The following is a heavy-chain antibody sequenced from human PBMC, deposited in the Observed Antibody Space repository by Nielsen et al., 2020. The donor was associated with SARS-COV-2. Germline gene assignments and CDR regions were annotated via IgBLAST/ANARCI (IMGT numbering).Heavy chain of an antibody. CDR1: GFSFNNYW. CDR2: ITSDGSST. D-gene: IGHD6-19*01. Sequence: GGSLRLSCAASGFSFNNYWIHWVRQAPGQGLVWVSRITSDGSSTTYADSMKGRFTISRDNAKNTLYLQMNSLRAEDTAMYYCTRGASSGSASDAFDIWGQGTMVTVSS. CDR3: TRGASSGSASDAFDI. J-gene: IGHJ3*02. V-gene: IGHV3-74*03.